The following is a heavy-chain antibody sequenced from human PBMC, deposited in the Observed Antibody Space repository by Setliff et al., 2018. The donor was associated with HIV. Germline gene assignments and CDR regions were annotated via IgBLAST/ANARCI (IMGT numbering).Heavy chain of an antibody. CDR3: TQDVGLSVAGPANGF. Sequence: GGSLRLSCAASGFIFSSYGMHWVRQAPGKGLEWVAFIRYDGSKKDYVDSVKGRFTISRDNSRNILYLQMSSLKPDDTAVYYCTQDVGLSVAGPANGFWGQGSLVTVSS. D-gene: IGHD6-19*01. CDR1: GFIFSSYG. V-gene: IGHV3-30*02. J-gene: IGHJ4*02. CDR2: IRYDGSKK.